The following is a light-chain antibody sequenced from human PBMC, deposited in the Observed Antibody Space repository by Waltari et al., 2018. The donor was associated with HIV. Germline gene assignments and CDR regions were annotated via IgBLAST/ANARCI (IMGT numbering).Light chain of an antibody. CDR1: NSDIGVYNF. CDR3: SSYRNSRTWV. J-gene: IGLJ3*02. V-gene: IGLV2-14*01. Sequence: QSALTQPASVSGSPGQWITISCTGTNSDIGVYNFVSWYQQHPCKAPQLIIFEVSNLASGVSDRFSGSKSGNTASLTISGLQAEDEADYYCSSYRNSRTWVFGGGTKLTVL. CDR2: EVS.